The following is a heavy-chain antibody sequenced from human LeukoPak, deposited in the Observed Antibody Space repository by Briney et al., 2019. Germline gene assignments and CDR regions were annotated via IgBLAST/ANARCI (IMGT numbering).Heavy chain of an antibody. D-gene: IGHD3-10*01. Sequence: PGGSLRLSCTASGFNFGIYGMHWVRQAPGKGLEWVAVISYDGSNKYYADSAKGRFTISRDNSKNTLYLQMNSLRAEDTAVYYCAKGGGLLWFGEGYFDYWGQGTLVTVSS. CDR1: GFNFGIYG. J-gene: IGHJ4*02. CDR3: AKGGGLLWFGEGYFDY. CDR2: ISYDGSNK. V-gene: IGHV3-30*18.